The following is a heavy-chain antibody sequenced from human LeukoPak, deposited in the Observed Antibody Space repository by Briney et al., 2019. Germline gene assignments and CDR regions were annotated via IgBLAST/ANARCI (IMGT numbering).Heavy chain of an antibody. CDR3: ARDPNVYGNSSGLIRDYYYYMDV. V-gene: IGHV3-21*01. J-gene: IGHJ6*03. CDR2: ISSSSSYI. CDR1: GFTLSSYT. Sequence: PGGSLRLSCAASGFTLSSYTMNWVRQAPGKGLEWVSFISSSSSYIYYADSVKGRFTISRDNAKNSLYLQMDSLRPEDTAVYFCARDPNVYGNSSGLIRDYYYYMDVWGKGSTVTVSS. D-gene: IGHD6-6*01.